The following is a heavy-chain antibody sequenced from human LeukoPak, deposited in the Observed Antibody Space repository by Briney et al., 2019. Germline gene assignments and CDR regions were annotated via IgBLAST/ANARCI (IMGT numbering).Heavy chain of an antibody. V-gene: IGHV3-7*01. D-gene: IGHD3-10*01. CDR2: IKQDGGEK. Sequence: GSLSLSCAASGLPFSGYWMSWLRQAPGKGVEWVANIKQDGGEKYYWDSVKGRFTISRDNANNSLYLQMNSLRAEDTAVYYCARDLGFGQAYVCGKGTTVTVSS. J-gene: IGHJ6*04. CDR1: GLPFSGYW. CDR3: ARDLGFGQAYV.